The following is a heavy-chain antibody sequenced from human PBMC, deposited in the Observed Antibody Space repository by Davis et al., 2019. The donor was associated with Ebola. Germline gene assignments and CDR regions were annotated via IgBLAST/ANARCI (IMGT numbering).Heavy chain of an antibody. CDR1: GYTFTGYY. CDR3: ARDRYSDGSGYFFEQSH. V-gene: IGHV1-2*02. J-gene: IGHJ4*02. CDR2: INPNSGGT. D-gene: IGHD3-22*01. Sequence: ASVKVSCKASGYTFTGYYMHWVRQAPGQGLEWMGRINPNSGGTSQAQKFQGRVTMTRDTSITTAYMELSRLRSDDTAVYYCARDRYSDGSGYFFEQSHWGQGTLVTVSS.